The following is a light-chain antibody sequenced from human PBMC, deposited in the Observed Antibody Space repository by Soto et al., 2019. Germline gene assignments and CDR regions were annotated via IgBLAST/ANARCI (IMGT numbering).Light chain of an antibody. CDR3: QQANSPPLT. V-gene: IGKV1-12*01. CDR1: ERINTY. J-gene: IGKJ4*01. Sequence: DIQMTQSPSSVSASVGDRVTITCRASERINTYLAWYHQQPGKAPKLLIYAASSLQSGVPSRFSGSGSGTEFTLTISNLQPEDFATYYCQQANSPPLTFGGGTKV. CDR2: AAS.